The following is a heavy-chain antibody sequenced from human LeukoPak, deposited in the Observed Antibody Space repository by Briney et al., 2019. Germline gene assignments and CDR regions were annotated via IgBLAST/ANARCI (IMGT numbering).Heavy chain of an antibody. Sequence: ASVKVSCKVSGYTLTELSMHWVRQAPGKGLEWMGGFDPGDGETIYAQKFQGRVTMTEDTSTDTAYMELSSLRSEDTAVYYCATDPWREQLGSSGYWGQGTLVTVSS. V-gene: IGHV1-24*01. CDR2: FDPGDGET. D-gene: IGHD6-13*01. CDR3: ATDPWREQLGSSGY. J-gene: IGHJ4*02. CDR1: GYTLTELS.